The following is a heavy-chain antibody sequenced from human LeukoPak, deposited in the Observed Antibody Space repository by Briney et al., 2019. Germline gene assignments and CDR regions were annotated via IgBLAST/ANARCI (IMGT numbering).Heavy chain of an antibody. D-gene: IGHD5-18*01. CDR2: IYYSGST. Sequence: PSETLSLTCTVSGGSISSSSYYWGWIRQPPGKGLEWIGSIYYSGSTYYNPSLKSRATISVDTSKNQFSLKLSSVTAADTAVYYCAREGYSYGYAADYWGQGTLVTVSS. J-gene: IGHJ4*02. CDR3: AREGYSYGYAADY. CDR1: GGSISSSSYY. V-gene: IGHV4-39*07.